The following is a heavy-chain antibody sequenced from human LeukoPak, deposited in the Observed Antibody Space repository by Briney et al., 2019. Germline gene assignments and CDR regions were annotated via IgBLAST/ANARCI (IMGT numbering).Heavy chain of an antibody. D-gene: IGHD3-16*01. J-gene: IGHJ6*03. CDR2: VTWNSDSI. V-gene: IGHV3-9*03. Sequence: GGSLRLSCAASGFTFDDYAMHWVRQAPGKGLEWVSGVTWNSDSIDYADSVKGRFTISRDNAKNSLYLQMNSLRAEDMALYYCAKGGGGRLIYYYYMDVWGKGTTVTVSS. CDR3: AKGGGGRLIYYYYMDV. CDR1: GFTFDDYA.